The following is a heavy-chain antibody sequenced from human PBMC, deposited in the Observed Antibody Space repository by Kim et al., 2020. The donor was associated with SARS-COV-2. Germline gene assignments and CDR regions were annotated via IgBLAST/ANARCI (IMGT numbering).Heavy chain of an antibody. CDR3: ARSSSSDFDY. V-gene: IGHV1-18*01. CDR2: GNK. J-gene: IGHJ4*02. Sequence: GNKNHAPKLTGRGTMTTDTSTRTAYMGLRSLRSDDTAVYYCARSSSSDFDYWGQGTLVTVSS. D-gene: IGHD6-13*01.